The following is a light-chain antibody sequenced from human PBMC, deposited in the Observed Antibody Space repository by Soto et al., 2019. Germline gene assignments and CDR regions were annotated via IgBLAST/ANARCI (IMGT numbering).Light chain of an antibody. CDR2: LVS. V-gene: IGKV2-28*01. Sequence: IVMTHSPLSLAVTPGESASISCRSSESLQHSNGYNYLDWYLQRPGQYTQLLIYLVSNLAAGLTERLSGSGSGTEFALQVPGVEPEDVGLYCCMQVFREAFSFGGGTTVESK. CDR1: ESLQHSNGYNY. J-gene: IGKJ4*01. CDR3: MQVFREAFS.